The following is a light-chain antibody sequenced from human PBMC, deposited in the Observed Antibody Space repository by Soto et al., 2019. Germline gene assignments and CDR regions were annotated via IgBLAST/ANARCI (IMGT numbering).Light chain of an antibody. CDR3: QQYGSSPRT. J-gene: IGKJ1*01. Sequence: EIVLSQSPGTLSLSPGERATLSCRASQRISNNYLAWYQQKPGQAPRLLIYGASSRATGIPERFSGSGSVTDFTLTISRLEPEDFAVYFCQQYGSSPRTFGQGTKVDIK. CDR1: QRISNNY. V-gene: IGKV3-20*01. CDR2: GAS.